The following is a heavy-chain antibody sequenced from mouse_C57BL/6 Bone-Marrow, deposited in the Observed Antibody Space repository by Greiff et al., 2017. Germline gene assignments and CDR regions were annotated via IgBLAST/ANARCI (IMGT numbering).Heavy chain of an antibody. CDR1: GYTFTDYY. D-gene: IGHD2-4*01. V-gene: IGHV1-26*01. Sequence: VQLQQSGPELVKPGASVKISCKASGYTFTDYYMNWVKQSHGKSLEWIGDINPNNGGTSYNQKFKGKATLTVDKSSSTAYMELRSLTSEDSAVYYCARKETSYYDYDDYWGQGTTLTVSS. CDR2: INPNNGGT. J-gene: IGHJ2*01. CDR3: ARKETSYYDYDDY.